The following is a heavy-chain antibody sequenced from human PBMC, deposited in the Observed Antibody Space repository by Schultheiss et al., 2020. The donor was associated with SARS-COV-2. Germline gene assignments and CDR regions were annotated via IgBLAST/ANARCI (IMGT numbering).Heavy chain of an antibody. CDR2: IYATGST. Sequence: SETLSLTCSVSGGSISSGSYYWSWIRQPAGKGLEWIARIYATGSTNYNPSLKSRVTISVDTSKNQFSLKVNSVTAADTAVYYCARDRYGSGYSDESERSSWGQGTLVTVSS. V-gene: IGHV4-61*02. J-gene: IGHJ5*02. D-gene: IGHD3-10*01. CDR3: ARDRYGSGYSDESERSS. CDR1: GGSISSGSYY.